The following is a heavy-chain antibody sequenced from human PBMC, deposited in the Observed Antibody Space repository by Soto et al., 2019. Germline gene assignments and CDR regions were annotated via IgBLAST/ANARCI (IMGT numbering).Heavy chain of an antibody. D-gene: IGHD3-16*01. Sequence: PGESLKISCKGSGYSFTTYWIGWVRQMPGKGLEWMGLIYPGDSDTRYSPSFQGQVTISADKSISTAYLQWNDLKASDTAMYYCARSSHGYAYDYWGPGTLVTVSS. CDR3: ARSSHGYAYDY. J-gene: IGHJ4*02. CDR1: GYSFTTYW. V-gene: IGHV5-51*01. CDR2: IYPGDSDT.